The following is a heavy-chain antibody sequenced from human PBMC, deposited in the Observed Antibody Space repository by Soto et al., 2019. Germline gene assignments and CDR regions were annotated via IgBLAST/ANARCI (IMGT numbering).Heavy chain of an antibody. Sequence: QVQLQQWGAGLLKPSETLSLTCAVYGGSFSGYYWSWIRQPPGKGLEWIGEINHSGSTNYNPSLKSRVTISVDTSKNQFPLKLSSVTAADTAVYYCAREHAWYFAVDYWGQGTLVTVSS. CDR2: INHSGST. J-gene: IGHJ4*02. D-gene: IGHD6-13*01. CDR1: GGSFSGYY. CDR3: AREHAWYFAVDY. V-gene: IGHV4-34*01.